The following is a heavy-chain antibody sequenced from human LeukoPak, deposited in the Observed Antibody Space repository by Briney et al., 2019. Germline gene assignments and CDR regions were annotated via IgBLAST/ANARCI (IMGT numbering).Heavy chain of an antibody. V-gene: IGHV3-7*03. CDR1: GFTFSSYW. CDR2: IKQDGSEK. CDR3: ARGAYSYGSGSYYLDY. Sequence: GSLRLSCAASGFTFSSYWMSWVRQAPGKGLEWVANIKQDGSEKYYVDSVKGRFTISRDNAKNSLYLQMNSLRAEDTAVYYCARGAYSYGSGSYYLDYWGQGTLVTVSS. D-gene: IGHD3-10*01. J-gene: IGHJ4*02.